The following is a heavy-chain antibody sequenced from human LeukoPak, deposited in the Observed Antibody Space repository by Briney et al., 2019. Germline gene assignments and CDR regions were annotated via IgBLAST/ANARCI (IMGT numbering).Heavy chain of an antibody. CDR2: IIPIFGTA. V-gene: IGHV1-69*05. J-gene: IGHJ5*02. CDR3: AGSPRIATNWFDP. D-gene: IGHD3-22*01. CDR1: GGTFSSYA. Sequence: ASVKVSCKASGGTFSSYAISWVRQAPGQGLEWMGRIIPIFGTANYAQKFQSRVTITTDESTSTAYMELSSLRSEDTAVYYCAGSPRIATNWFDPWGQGTLVTVSS.